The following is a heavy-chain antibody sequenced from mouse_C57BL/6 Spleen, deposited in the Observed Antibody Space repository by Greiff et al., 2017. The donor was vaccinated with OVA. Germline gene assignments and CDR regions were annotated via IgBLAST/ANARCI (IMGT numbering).Heavy chain of an antibody. D-gene: IGHD1-1*01. J-gene: IGHJ4*01. CDR2: IDPSDSYT. CDR1: GYTFTSYW. Sequence: QVQLQQPGAELVKPGASVKLSCKASGYTFTSYWMQWVKQRPGQGLEWIGEIDPSDSYTNYNQKFKGKATLTVDTSSSTAYMQLSSLTSEDSAVYYCARPHYYGSSSYYAMDYWGQGTSVTVSS. V-gene: IGHV1-50*01. CDR3: ARPHYYGSSSYYAMDY.